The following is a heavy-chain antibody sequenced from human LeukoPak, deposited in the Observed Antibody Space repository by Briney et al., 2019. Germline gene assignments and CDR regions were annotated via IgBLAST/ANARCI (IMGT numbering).Heavy chain of an antibody. CDR2: IYHSGST. D-gene: IGHD3-10*01. CDR3: ARDGGGNDC. V-gene: IGHV4-4*02. Sequence: PSENLSLTCAVSGGSISSSHWWSWARQSPGKGLEWIGQIYHSGSTNYKPSLKSRLTISMDKSKNQLSLKLRFVTAADTAVYYCARDGGGNDCWGQGILVTVSS. J-gene: IGHJ4*02. CDR1: GGSISSSHW.